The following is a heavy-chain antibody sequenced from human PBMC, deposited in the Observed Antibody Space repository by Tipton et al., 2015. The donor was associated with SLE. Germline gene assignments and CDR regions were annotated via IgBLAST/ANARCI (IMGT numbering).Heavy chain of an antibody. V-gene: IGHV3-23*01. CDR3: ARGRGRGALDY. CDR1: GFTFSSYA. Sequence: SLRLSCAASGFTFSSYAMSWVRQAPGKGLEWVSVISGSGGSTYYADSVKGRFTISRDNAKNSLYLQMNSLRAEDTAVYYCARGRGRGALDYWGQGTLVTVSS. J-gene: IGHJ4*02. D-gene: IGHD2-15*01. CDR2: ISGSGGST.